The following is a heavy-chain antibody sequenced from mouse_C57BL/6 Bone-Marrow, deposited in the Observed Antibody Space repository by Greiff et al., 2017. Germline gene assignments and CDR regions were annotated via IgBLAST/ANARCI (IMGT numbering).Heavy chain of an antibody. Sequence: EVKVVESEGGLVQPGSSMKLSCTASGFTFSDYYMAWVRQVPEKGLEWVANINYDGSSTYYLDSLKSRFIISRDNAKNILYLQMSSLKSEDTATYYCARGGYGSFFDYWGQGTTLTVSS. CDR1: GFTFSDYY. CDR3: ARGGYGSFFDY. V-gene: IGHV5-16*01. D-gene: IGHD1-1*01. J-gene: IGHJ2*01. CDR2: INYDGSST.